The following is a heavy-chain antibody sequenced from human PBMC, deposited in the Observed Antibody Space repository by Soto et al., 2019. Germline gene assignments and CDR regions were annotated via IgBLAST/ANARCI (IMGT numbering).Heavy chain of an antibody. Sequence: GESLKISCKGSGYSFTSYWISRVRQMPGKGLEWVVRIDPSDSYTNYSPSFQGHVTISADKSISTAYMQWSSLKASDTAMYYCARKGNCSSTSSQPTRPFEPWAQGTMVTVSS. CDR1: GYSFTSYW. CDR3: ARKGNCSSTSSQPTRPFEP. J-gene: IGHJ5*02. CDR2: IDPSDSYT. D-gene: IGHD2-2*01. V-gene: IGHV5-10-1*01.